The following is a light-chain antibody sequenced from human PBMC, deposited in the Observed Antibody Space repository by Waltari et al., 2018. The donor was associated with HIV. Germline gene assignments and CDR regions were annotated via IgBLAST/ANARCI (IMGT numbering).Light chain of an antibody. J-gene: IGKJ4*01. CDR1: QSVISSH. V-gene: IGKV3-20*01. CDR2: GAT. CDR3: QHYGSSPQVT. Sequence: EIVLTQSPGTLSLSPGERATLSCGASQSVISSHLAWYQQKPVQAPRLLIYGATSRATGITYRFSCSGSATDFTLSISRLEPEDFAMYYCQHYGSSPQVTFGGGTKVEIK.